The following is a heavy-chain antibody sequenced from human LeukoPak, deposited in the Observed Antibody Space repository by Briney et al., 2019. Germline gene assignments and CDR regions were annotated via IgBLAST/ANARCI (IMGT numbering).Heavy chain of an antibody. CDR3: ARASQDYYGSGSYYRGGDAFDI. J-gene: IGHJ3*02. Sequence: ASVKVSCKPSGGTFLNYAISWVRQAPGQGLEWMGRIIPILGIANYAQKFQARVTLTADRSTSTAYMELSSLRSDDTAVYYCARASQDYYGSGSYYRGGDAFDIWGQGTMVTVSS. D-gene: IGHD3-10*01. CDR2: IIPILGIA. CDR1: GGTFLNYA. V-gene: IGHV1-69*04.